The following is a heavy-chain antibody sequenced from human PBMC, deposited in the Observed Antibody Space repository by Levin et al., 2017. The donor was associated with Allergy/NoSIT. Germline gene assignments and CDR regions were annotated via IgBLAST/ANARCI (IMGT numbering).Heavy chain of an antibody. D-gene: IGHD2-2*01. CDR3: ARAGSTSSVPVGYFDY. CDR1: GFTFSTYS. J-gene: IGHJ4*02. Sequence: GGSLRLSCAASGFTFSTYSMNWVRQAPGKGLEGVSYISSSSGTIYYADSVKGRFTISRDNAKNSLYLQMNSLRDEDTAVYYCARAGSTSSVPVGYFDYWGQGTLVTVSS. V-gene: IGHV3-48*02. CDR2: ISSSSGTI.